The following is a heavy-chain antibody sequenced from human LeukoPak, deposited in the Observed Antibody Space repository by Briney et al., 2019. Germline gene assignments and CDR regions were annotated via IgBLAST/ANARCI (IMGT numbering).Heavy chain of an antibody. CDR3: AKVEWELPYNDY. D-gene: IGHD1-26*01. CDR2: ISGSGHRT. V-gene: IGHV3-23*01. Sequence: GGSLRLSCAASGFTFSSYGVSWVRQAPGKGVEWVSGISGSGHRTYYADSVKGRFTISRDNSKNTLYLQMNSLRAEDTAVYYCAKVEWELPYNDYWGQGTLVTVSS. CDR1: GFTFSSYG. J-gene: IGHJ4*02.